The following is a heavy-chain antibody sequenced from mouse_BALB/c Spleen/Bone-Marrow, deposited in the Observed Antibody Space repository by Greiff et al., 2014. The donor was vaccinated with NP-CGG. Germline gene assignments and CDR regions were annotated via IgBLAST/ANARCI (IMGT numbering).Heavy chain of an antibody. Sequence: QVQLQQSGAELVKPGASVKLSRKASGYTFTSYYMYWVKQRPGQGLEWIGEINPSNGGTNFNEKFKSKATLTVDKSSSTAYMQLSSLTSEDSAVYYCTRSNGNWFAYWGQGTLVTVSA. CDR3: TRSNGNWFAY. CDR2: INPSNGGT. D-gene: IGHD2-1*01. CDR1: GYTFTSYY. V-gene: IGHV1S81*02. J-gene: IGHJ3*01.